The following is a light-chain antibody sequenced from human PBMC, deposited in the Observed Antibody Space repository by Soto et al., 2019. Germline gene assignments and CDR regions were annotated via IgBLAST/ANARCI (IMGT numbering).Light chain of an antibody. J-gene: IGKJ5*01. Sequence: ENVLKQSPGTLPLSQGERATLSCRASQSVSSSYLSWYQQKPGQAPRLLIYGASSRATGIPDRFSASESGTDFTLTISRLEPEDFAVYYCQQYASLITFGQGTLLEIK. V-gene: IGKV3-20*01. CDR2: GAS. CDR3: QQYASLIT. CDR1: QSVSSSY.